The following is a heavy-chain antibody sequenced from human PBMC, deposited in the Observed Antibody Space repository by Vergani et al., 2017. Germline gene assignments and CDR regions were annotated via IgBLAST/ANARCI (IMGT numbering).Heavy chain of an antibody. V-gene: IGHV4-4*07. CDR1: GGSISSYY. Sequence: QVQLQESGPGLVKPSETLSLTCTVSGGSISSYYWSWIRQPAGKGLEWIGRIYTSGSTNYNPSLKSRVTMSVDTSKNQFSLKLSSVTAADTAVYYCARVFPPVAGRRDRSYYFDYWGQGTLVTVSS. CDR3: ARVFPPVAGRRDRSYYFDY. D-gene: IGHD1-26*01. J-gene: IGHJ4*02. CDR2: IYTSGST.